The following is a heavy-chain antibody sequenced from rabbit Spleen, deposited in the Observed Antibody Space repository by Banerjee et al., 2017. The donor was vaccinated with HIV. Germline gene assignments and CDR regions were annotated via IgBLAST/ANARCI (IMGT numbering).Heavy chain of an antibody. D-gene: IGHD1-1*01. V-gene: IGHV1S45*01. J-gene: IGHJ4*01. CDR3: ARDLVAVIGWNFNL. CDR1: GFSSSSGYY. Sequence: QEQLVESGGGLVKPEGSLKLSCTASGFSSSSGYYMCWVRQAPGKGLEWIACIYAGSSGFTYFATWAKGRFTISKPSSTTVTLQMTSLTAADTATYFCARDLVAVIGWNFNLWGPGTLVTVS. CDR2: IYAGSSGFT.